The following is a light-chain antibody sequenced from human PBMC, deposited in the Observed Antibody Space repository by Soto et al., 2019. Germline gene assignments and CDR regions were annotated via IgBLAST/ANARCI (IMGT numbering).Light chain of an antibody. CDR1: PSVSST. J-gene: IGKJ2*01. CDR3: QQYNNWPPYT. CDR2: GAS. Sequence: EIVMTQSPSTLSVSPGERATLSCRASPSVSSTLAWYQQKPGQAPRLLIYGASTRATGIPARFSASRCGTESTLTINSLQSEDFAVYYCQQYNNWPPYTFGQGTKLEIK. V-gene: IGKV3-15*01.